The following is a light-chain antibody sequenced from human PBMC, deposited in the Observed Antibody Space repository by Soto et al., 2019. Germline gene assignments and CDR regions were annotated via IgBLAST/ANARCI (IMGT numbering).Light chain of an antibody. CDR2: KVS. J-gene: IGKJ1*01. V-gene: IGKV2-30*01. CDR1: QSLVYSDGNTY. CDR3: MQGTHWPPVT. Sequence: DVVITQSPLSLPVTLGQPASNSCRSSQSLVYSDGNTYLSWFQLRPGQSPRRLIYKVSNRDSGVPDRFSGSGSATDFTLKISRVEADDVGVYYCMQGTHWPPVTFGQGTKVEIK.